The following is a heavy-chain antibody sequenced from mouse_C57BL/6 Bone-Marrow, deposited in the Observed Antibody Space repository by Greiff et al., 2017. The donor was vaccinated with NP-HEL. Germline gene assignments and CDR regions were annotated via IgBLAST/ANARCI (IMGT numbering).Heavy chain of an antibody. CDR2: IDPETGGT. D-gene: IGHD2-2*01. Sequence: QVQLQQSGAELVRPGASVTLSCKASGYTFTDYDMHWVKQTPVHGLEWIGAIDPETGGTAYNQKFKGKAILTADKSSSTAYMELRSLTSEDSAVYYCTSIYYGYDEDYWGQGTTLTVSS. J-gene: IGHJ2*01. CDR3: TSIYYGYDEDY. CDR1: GYTFTDYD. V-gene: IGHV1-15*01.